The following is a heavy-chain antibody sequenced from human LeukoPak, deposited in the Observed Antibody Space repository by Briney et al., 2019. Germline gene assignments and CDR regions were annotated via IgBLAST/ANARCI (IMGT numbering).Heavy chain of an antibody. J-gene: IGHJ4*02. D-gene: IGHD1-26*01. V-gene: IGHV4-39*07. CDR2: IYYSGST. CDR1: GGSISSSSYY. CDR3: ARVDIVGATSGDY. Sequence: PSETLSLTCTVSGGSISSSSYYWGWIRQPPGKGLEWIGSIYYSGSTYYNPSLKSRVTISVDTSKNQFSLKLSSVTAADTAVYYCARVDIVGATSGDYWGQGTLVTVSS.